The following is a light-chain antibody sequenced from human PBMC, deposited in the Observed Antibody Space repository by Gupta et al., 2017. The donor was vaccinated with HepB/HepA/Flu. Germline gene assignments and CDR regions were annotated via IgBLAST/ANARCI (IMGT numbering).Light chain of an antibody. CDR2: GNN. V-gene: IGLV1-44*01. CDR1: SSNIGTNT. CDR3: AAWDDSLNGVV. Sequence: QSMVTPPPSASGTPGQRVTISCSGSSSNIGTNTVNWYQQLPGTAPKLLAYGNNQRPSGVPDRFSGSKSGTSASLAISGLQSEDEADYYCAAWDDSLNGVVFGGGTRLTVL. J-gene: IGLJ2*01.